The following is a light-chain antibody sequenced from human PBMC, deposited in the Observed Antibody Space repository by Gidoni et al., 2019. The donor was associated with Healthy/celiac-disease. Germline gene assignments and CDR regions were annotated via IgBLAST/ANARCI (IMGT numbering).Light chain of an antibody. CDR1: QCISNY. CDR2: AAS. V-gene: IGKV1-27*01. J-gene: IGKJ4*01. Sequence: DIQMTHSPSSLSASVGDRVTITCLASQCISNYLDWYQQKPGKVPKLLIYAASTLQSGVPSRFSGSGSGTDFTLTISSMQPEDVATYYCQKYNSATLTFGGGTKVEIK. CDR3: QKYNSATLT.